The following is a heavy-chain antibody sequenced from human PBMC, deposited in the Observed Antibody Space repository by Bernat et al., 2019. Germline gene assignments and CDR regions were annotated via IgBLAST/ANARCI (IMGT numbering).Heavy chain of an antibody. CDR3: TRGVYYYGSGSYYTFFDY. D-gene: IGHD3-10*01. V-gene: IGHV3-49*04. CDR1: GFTFGDYA. Sequence: VQLVESGGGLVQPGRSLRLSCTASGFTFGDYAMSWVRQAPGKGLEWVGFIRSKAYGGTTEYAASVKGRFTISRDDSKSIAYLQMNSLKTEDTAVYYCTRGVYYYGSGSYYTFFDYWGQGTLVTVSS. J-gene: IGHJ4*02. CDR2: IRSKAYGGTT.